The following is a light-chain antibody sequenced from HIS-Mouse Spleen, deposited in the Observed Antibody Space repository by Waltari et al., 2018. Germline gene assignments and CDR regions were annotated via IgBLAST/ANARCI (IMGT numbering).Light chain of an antibody. Sequence: QSALTQPASVSGSPGQSITISCTGTSSDVGGYNDVSWYQQHPGKAPKLMIYYVSNRPSGVSNRFSGSKSGNTASLTISGLQAEDEADYYCSSYTSSSFNVVFGGGTKLTVL. CDR3: SSYTSSSFNVV. CDR1: SSDVGGYND. J-gene: IGLJ2*01. V-gene: IGLV2-14*03. CDR2: YVS.